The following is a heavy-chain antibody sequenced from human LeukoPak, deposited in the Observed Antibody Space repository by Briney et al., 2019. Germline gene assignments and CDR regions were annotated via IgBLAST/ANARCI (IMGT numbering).Heavy chain of an antibody. D-gene: IGHD2-15*01. CDR3: ARQISDYYYYYMDV. CDR1: GGSISSSSYY. J-gene: IGHJ6*03. V-gene: IGHV4-39*01. Sequence: SETLSLTCTVSGGSISSSSYYWGWIRQPPGKGLEWIGSIYYSGSTYYNPSLKSRVTISVDTSKNQFSLMLTFVTAADTAVYYCARQISDYYYYYMDVWGKGTTVTVSS. CDR2: IYYSGST.